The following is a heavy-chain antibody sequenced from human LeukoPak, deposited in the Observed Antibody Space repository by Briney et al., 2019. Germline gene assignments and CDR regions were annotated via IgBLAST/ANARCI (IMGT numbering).Heavy chain of an antibody. V-gene: IGHV3-49*03. CDR2: LSGNVYNGTT. Sequence: PGESLRLSCQPSGYTFGDYPTTWFRQAPGKGLEWVGLLSGNVYNGTTEYAASVKGRFTLARDVSKMIAYLQMSSLKIEDTAVYYCTRGDRYFDIWGRGTLVTVSP. CDR3: TRGDRYFDI. J-gene: IGHJ2*01. CDR1: GYTFGDYP.